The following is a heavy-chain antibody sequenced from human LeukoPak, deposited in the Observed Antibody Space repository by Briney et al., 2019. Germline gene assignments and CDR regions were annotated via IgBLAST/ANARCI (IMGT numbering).Heavy chain of an antibody. J-gene: IGHJ4*02. CDR2: IVVGSGNT. Sequence: ASVKVSCKASGFTFTSSAVQWVRQARGQRLEWIGWIVVGSGNTNYAQRFQERVTITRDMSTSTAYMELSSLRSEDTAVYYCAESIAVEGGGYWGQGTLVTVSS. CDR1: GFTFTSSA. D-gene: IGHD6-19*01. V-gene: IGHV1-58*01. CDR3: AESIAVEGGGY.